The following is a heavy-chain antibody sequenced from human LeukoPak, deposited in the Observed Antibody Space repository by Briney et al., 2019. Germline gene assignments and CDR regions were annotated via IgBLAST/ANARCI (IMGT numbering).Heavy chain of an antibody. Sequence: PGGSLRLSCAASGFTFISYWMTWVRQPPGKGLEWVANIRMDGGEQYYMDSVEGRFTISRDNDKNSLYLQMYSLRPEDTAVYYCARDQGYNSAYWGRGTLVTVSS. D-gene: IGHD5-24*01. CDR1: GFTFISYW. J-gene: IGHJ4*02. CDR3: ARDQGYNSAY. V-gene: IGHV3-7*01. CDR2: IRMDGGEQ.